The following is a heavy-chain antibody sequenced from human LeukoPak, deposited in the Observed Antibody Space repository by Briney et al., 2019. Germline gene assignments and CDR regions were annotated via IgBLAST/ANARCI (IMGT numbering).Heavy chain of an antibody. CDR3: ARSIYQISASAPDY. J-gene: IGHJ4*02. D-gene: IGHD6-13*01. CDR1: GYTFIDYY. Sequence: ASVKVSCKASGYTFIDYYMHWVRQAPGQGLEGMGIINPSGGSTTYAQKFQGRVTMTRDTSTSTVYMELSSLRSDDTAVYYCARSIYQISASAPDYWGQGTLVTVSS. V-gene: IGHV1-46*01. CDR2: INPSGGST.